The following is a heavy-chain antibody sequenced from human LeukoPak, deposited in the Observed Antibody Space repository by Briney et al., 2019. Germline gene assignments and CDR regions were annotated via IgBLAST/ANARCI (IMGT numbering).Heavy chain of an antibody. V-gene: IGHV4-59*07. CDR1: GGSITSSY. Sequence: SDTLSFTCSVSGGSITSSYWNWIRQAPGKGLVWIGYIFNSGTTQYNPSLKSRVAISVDTSKNQLSLKLSFLTAADTAVYYCARAGIVDAFDVWGQGTMVTVSS. J-gene: IGHJ3*01. CDR2: IFNSGTT. D-gene: IGHD2-21*01. CDR3: ARAGIVDAFDV.